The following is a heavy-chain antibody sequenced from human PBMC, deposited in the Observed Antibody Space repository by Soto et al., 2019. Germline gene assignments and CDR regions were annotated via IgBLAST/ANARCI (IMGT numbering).Heavy chain of an antibody. D-gene: IGHD3-3*01. Sequence: QVQLQESGPGLVKPSETLSLTCTVSGVSMKKHYWSWIRQPPGKGLELIGYMFYSGSTNYNPSLTSRVTISIDTSKNQFSLRLSSVTAADTAVYYCAGEDDLWSGYLAYWGQGTLVTVSS. CDR1: GVSMKKHY. V-gene: IGHV4-59*11. J-gene: IGHJ4*02. CDR2: MFYSGST. CDR3: AGEDDLWSGYLAY.